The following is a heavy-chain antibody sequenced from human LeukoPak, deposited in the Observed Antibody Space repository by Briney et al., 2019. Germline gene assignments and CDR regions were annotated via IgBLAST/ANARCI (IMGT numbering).Heavy chain of an antibody. CDR1: GFSFSSYW. CDR2: IKQDESER. D-gene: IGHD3-3*01. J-gene: IGHJ4*02. V-gene: IGHV3-7*01. CDR3: ARGPLEWLLFHYFDY. Sequence: GGSLRLSCEASGFSFSSYWMTWVRQPPGKGPEWVANIKQDESERYSVDSVKGRFTISRDNAKNSVYLHMNSLRAEDTALYYCARGPLEWLLFHYFDYWGQGTLVTVSS.